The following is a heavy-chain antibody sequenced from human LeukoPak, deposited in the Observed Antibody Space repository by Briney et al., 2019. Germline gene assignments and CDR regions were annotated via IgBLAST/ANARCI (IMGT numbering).Heavy chain of an antibody. V-gene: IGHV3-30*18. CDR2: TSYDGTNK. Sequence: GGSLRLSCAASGFTSRSYGMHWVRQAPGKGLEWVAATSYDGTNKYYADSVKGRFTISRDNSKNTLYLQMDSLRAEDTAVYYCAKDRYGSGSLSLADYWGQGTLVTVSS. J-gene: IGHJ4*02. CDR1: GFTSRSYG. D-gene: IGHD3-10*01. CDR3: AKDRYGSGSLSLADY.